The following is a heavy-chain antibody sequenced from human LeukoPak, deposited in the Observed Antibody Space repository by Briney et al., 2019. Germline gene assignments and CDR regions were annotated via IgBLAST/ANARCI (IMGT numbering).Heavy chain of an antibody. CDR2: ISWNSGSI. CDR1: GFIFDDYA. J-gene: IGHJ4*02. V-gene: IGHV3-9*01. CDR3: AKDIATGNHQYYFHY. D-gene: IGHD1-14*01. Sequence: GGSLRLSCAACGFIFDDYAMLWVRQAPGKGLEWVSGISWNSGSIGYADSVKGRFTISRDNAKNSLYLQMNSLRAEDTALYYCAKDIATGNHQYYFHYWGQGTLVTVSS.